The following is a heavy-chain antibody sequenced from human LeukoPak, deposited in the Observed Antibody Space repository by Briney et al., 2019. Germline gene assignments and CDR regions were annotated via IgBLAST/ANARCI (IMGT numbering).Heavy chain of an antibody. J-gene: IGHJ4*02. D-gene: IGHD3-22*01. CDR1: GFTVSSNY. CDR2: IYSGGST. V-gene: IGHV3-66*01. CDR3: ARISDNSAYPGRYYFDY. Sequence: PGGSLRLSCAASGFTVSSNYMSWDRQAPGKGLEWVSVIYSGGSTYYADSVKGRFTISRDNSKNTLYLQMNSLRAEDTAVYYCARISDNSAYPGRYYFDYWGQGTLVTVSS.